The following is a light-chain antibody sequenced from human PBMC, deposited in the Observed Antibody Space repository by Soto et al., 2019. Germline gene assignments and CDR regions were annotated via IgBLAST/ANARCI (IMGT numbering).Light chain of an antibody. CDR2: KNN. CDR1: SSNIGSNY. V-gene: IGLV1-47*01. J-gene: IGLJ2*01. CDR3: AAWDDSLSAHVV. Sequence: QSVLTQPPSASGTPGQRVTISCSGSSSNIGSNYVSWYQQLPGTAPKLLIYKNNQRPSGVPDRFSGSKSGTSASLAISGLRSEDEADYYCAAWDDSLSAHVVFGGGTQLTVL.